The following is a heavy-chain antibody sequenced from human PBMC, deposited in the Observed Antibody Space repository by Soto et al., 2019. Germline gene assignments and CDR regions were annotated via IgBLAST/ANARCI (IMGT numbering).Heavy chain of an antibody. CDR1: GYTFNTFG. D-gene: IGHD1-1*01. J-gene: IGHJ4*02. CDR3: TRAGGTYFGVSEF. Sequence: IQLLQSAGAVKRPGASVKVSCKASGYTFNTFGVTWVRQAPGEGLEWMGCISAYGGKRAYSRKLQGRLTFTADPSTSTSYRESRNLTSDDRAVNYRTRAGGTYFGVSEFWGPGTVVSVSS. V-gene: IGHV1-18*01. CDR2: ISAYGGKR.